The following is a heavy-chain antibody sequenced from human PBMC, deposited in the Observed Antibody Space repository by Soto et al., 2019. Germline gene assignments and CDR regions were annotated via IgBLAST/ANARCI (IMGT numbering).Heavy chain of an antibody. D-gene: IGHD3-22*01. CDR2: ISPTNSYI. V-gene: IGHV3-21*01. Sequence: GGSLRLSSAASVFRFSTYGMNWVRQPPGKGLEWVASISPTNSYIYDADSVRGRFNISRDNAKNSLFLQTNSMRAEDQAVYYCTRDPVPDSSGYFPFDYWGHGTLVNVS. J-gene: IGHJ4*01. CDR3: TRDPVPDSSGYFPFDY. CDR1: VFRFSTYG.